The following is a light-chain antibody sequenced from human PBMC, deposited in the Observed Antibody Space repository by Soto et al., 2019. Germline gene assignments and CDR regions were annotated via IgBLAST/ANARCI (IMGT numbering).Light chain of an antibody. CDR1: SSNIGNNY. V-gene: IGLV1-51*02. Sequence: QSVLTQPPSVSAAPGQKVTISCSGSSSNIGNNYVSWYQQLPGTAPKLLIYENNKRPSGIPDRFSGSKSGTSATLGITGLQTGDEADYYCATWHSSLSAGVFGGGTKLTVL. CDR3: ATWHSSLSAGV. J-gene: IGLJ3*02. CDR2: ENN.